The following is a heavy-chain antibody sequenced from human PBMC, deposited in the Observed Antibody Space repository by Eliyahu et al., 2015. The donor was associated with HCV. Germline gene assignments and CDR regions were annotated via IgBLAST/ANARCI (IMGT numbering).Heavy chain of an antibody. J-gene: IGHJ4*02. Sequence: EVQLLESGGGLVQPGGSLRLSCAASGFTFSAYAMNWVRQAPGKGLERVSGINYNGGSAYYTDSVKGRFTVSRDNSKNTLYLQMSSLRAEDTAVYYCAKTSYTSGWSLRNYFDFWGQGALVTVSS. CDR3: AKTSYTSGWSLRNYFDF. CDR1: GFTFSAYA. V-gene: IGHV3-23*01. CDR2: INYNGGSA. D-gene: IGHD6-19*01.